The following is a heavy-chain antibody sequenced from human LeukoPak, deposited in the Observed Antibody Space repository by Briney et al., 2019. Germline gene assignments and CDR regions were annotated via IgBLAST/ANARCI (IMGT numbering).Heavy chain of an antibody. CDR1: GFTFSPYS. D-gene: IGHD1-14*01. CDR2: ISSSSSYI. CDR3: ATGVAYSNYYFDY. J-gene: IGHJ4*02. Sequence: PGGSLRLSCAASGFTFSPYSMNWVRQAPGKGLEWVSSISSSSSYIYYADSVKGRFTISRDNAKNSLYLQMNSLRAEDTAVYYCATGVAYSNYYFDYWGQGTLVTVSS. V-gene: IGHV3-21*01.